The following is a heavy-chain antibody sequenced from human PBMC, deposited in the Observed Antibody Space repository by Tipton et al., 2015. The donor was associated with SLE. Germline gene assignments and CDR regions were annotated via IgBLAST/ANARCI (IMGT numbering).Heavy chain of an antibody. D-gene: IGHD3-22*01. J-gene: IGHJ6*02. CDR2: ISSRGSSA. Sequence: SLRLSCAVYGFTFSSFEMNWVRQAPGKGLELVSFISSRGSSAYYAESVKGRFTVSRDNAKDSLFLQMDSLRVDDTAVYYCGRGVYSEGSVGMDVWGQGTTVTVSS. V-gene: IGHV3-48*03. CDR3: GRGVYSEGSVGMDV. CDR1: GFTFSSFE.